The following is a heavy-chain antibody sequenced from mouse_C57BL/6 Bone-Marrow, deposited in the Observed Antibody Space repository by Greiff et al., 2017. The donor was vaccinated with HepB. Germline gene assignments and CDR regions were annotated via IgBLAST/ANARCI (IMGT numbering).Heavy chain of an antibody. J-gene: IGHJ4*01. CDR2: ISSGGSYT. D-gene: IGHD2-1*01. CDR3: ARTDGNYAMDY. V-gene: IGHV5-6*01. CDR1: GFTFSSYG. Sequence: EVKVVESGGDLVKPGGSLKLSCAASGFTFSSYGMSWVRQTPDKRLEWVATISSGGSYTYYPDSVKGRFTISRDNAKNTLYLQMSSLKSEDTAMYYCARTDGNYAMDYWGQGTSVTVSS.